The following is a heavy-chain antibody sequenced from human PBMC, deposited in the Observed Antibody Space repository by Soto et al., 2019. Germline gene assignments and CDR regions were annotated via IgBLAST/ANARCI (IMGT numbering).Heavy chain of an antibody. CDR2: INPKSGGT. Sequence: ASVKVSCKASGYSFTDYHMHWVRQAPGQGLEWLGRINPKSGGTSTAQKFQGWVTMTRDRSISTVYMELTRLRSDDTAVYFCARGHPTDCSNGVCSFFYNHEMDVWGQGTTVTVSS. D-gene: IGHD2-8*01. J-gene: IGHJ6*02. V-gene: IGHV1-2*04. CDR3: ARGHPTDCSNGVCSFFYNHEMDV. CDR1: GYSFTDYH.